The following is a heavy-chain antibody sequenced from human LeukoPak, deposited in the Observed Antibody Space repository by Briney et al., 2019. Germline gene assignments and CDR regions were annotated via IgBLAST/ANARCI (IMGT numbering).Heavy chain of an antibody. Sequence: GRSLRLSCSASGFSFSSYHTHWVRQAPGKGLQYVSTISSDGANIYIADSVRDRFTISRDNAKHTLYLQMSSLRTEDTAIYYCYSSAWYGAFDVWGQGTMVTVSS. CDR2: ISSDGANI. D-gene: IGHD6-19*01. V-gene: IGHV3-64D*09. CDR3: YSSAWYGAFDV. J-gene: IGHJ3*01. CDR1: GFSFSSYH.